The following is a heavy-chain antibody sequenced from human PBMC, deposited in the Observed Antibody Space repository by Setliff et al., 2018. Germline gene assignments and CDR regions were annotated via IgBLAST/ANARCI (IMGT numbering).Heavy chain of an antibody. CDR1: GDSISSGDYF. V-gene: IGHV4-30-4*08. CDR2: IYHSGSA. Sequence: KISETLSLTCTVSGDSISSGDYFWSWIRQPPGKGLEWIAYIYHSGSAYYNPSLKSRVTMSVDTSKNQFSLHLTSVTAADTAVYYCAREVGTSTSSDAFDVWGQGMMVTVSS. D-gene: IGHD1-26*01. CDR3: AREVGTSTSSDAFDV. J-gene: IGHJ3*01.